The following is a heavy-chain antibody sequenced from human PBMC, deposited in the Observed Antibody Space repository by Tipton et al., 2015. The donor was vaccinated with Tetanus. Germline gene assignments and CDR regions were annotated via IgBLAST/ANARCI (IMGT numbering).Heavy chain of an antibody. V-gene: IGHV4-39*01. CDR2: IYYTGST. CDR3: AGLYYYDSASYPLY. CDR1: GGSISSSSHY. D-gene: IGHD3-10*01. Sequence: TLSLTCTVSGGSISSSSHYWAWIRQPPGKGLEWIGSIYYTGSTYYNPSLKSRVTMSVDTSKNQFSLSLRSVTAADRAVFYCAGLYYYDSASYPLYWGQGTLVTVSS. J-gene: IGHJ4*02.